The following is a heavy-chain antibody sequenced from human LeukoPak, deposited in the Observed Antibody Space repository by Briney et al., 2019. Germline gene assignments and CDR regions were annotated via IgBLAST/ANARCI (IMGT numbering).Heavy chain of an antibody. J-gene: IGHJ6*03. V-gene: IGHV5-51*01. D-gene: IGHD6-6*01. CDR3: ARHSGYSSSSYYYYYYMDV. CDR1: GYSFTSYW. CDR2: IYPGDSDT. Sequence: RGESLKISCKGSGYSFTSYWIGWVRQMPGKGLEWMGIIYPGDSDTRYSPSFQGQVTISADKSISTAYLQWSSLKASDTAMYYCARHSGYSSSSYYYYYYMDVWGKGTTVTVSS.